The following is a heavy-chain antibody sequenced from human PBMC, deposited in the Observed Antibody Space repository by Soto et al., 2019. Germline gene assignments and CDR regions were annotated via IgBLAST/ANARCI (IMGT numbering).Heavy chain of an antibody. Sequence: SETLSLTCAVSGGFISSGDSSWSWIRQPPGRGLEWIGYMYHSGTFLKSPSLKTRLTMSLDMSKNQFSLTLNSMTAADTAVYYCARAQFYSGSGNYNNLMFDAWGQGIQVTVSS. CDR1: GGFISSGDSS. V-gene: IGHV4-30-2*01. D-gene: IGHD3-10*01. CDR3: ARAQFYSGSGNYNNLMFDA. CDR2: MYHSGTF. J-gene: IGHJ5*02.